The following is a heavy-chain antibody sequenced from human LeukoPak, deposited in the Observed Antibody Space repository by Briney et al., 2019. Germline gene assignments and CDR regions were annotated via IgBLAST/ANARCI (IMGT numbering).Heavy chain of an antibody. J-gene: IGHJ5*02. CDR2: FDTEDGET. CDR1: GYTLTELS. CDR3: ATRGSSWYGYWFDP. Sequence: ASVKVSCKVSGYTLTELSMHWVRQAPGKGLEWMGGFDTEDGETIYAQKFQGRVTMTEDPSTDTAYIELSSLRSEDTAVYCCATRGSSWYGYWFDPWGEGTLVSVPS. V-gene: IGHV1-24*01. D-gene: IGHD6-13*01.